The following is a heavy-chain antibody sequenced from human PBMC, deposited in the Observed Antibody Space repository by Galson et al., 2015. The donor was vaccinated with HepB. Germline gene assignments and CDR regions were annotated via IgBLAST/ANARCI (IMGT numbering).Heavy chain of an antibody. CDR3: ARGGQWPQFYYFDY. D-gene: IGHD5-24*01. V-gene: IGHV1-3*04. Sequence: SVKVSCKASGYSFTIYYIHWVRQAPGQRLEWMGRVNTGNGNTKYSQKFQDRVTLTRDTSATTACMELSSLESEDTAVYYCARGGQWPQFYYFDYWGRGTLVTVSS. CDR1: GYSFTIYY. CDR2: VNTGNGNT. J-gene: IGHJ4*02.